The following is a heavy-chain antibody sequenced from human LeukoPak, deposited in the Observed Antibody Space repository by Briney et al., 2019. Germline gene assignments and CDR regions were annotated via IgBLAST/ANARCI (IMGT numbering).Heavy chain of an antibody. J-gene: IGHJ6*02. Sequence: GGSLRLSCAASGFIFNRYWLSWVRQAPGKGLEWVANIKEDGSEKDYVDSVKGRFTISRDNAKNSLYLQMNSLRAEDTAVYYCAREGPSPIVVVVAPVGGWGSDGMDVWGQGTTVTVSS. CDR3: AREGPSPIVVVVAPVGGWGSDGMDV. CDR1: GFIFNRYW. V-gene: IGHV3-7*01. CDR2: IKEDGSEK. D-gene: IGHD2-15*01.